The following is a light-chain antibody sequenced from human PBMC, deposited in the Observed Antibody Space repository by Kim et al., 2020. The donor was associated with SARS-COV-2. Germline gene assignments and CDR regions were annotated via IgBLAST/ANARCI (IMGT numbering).Light chain of an antibody. CDR3: LQDYSYPWT. V-gene: IGKV1-6*01. Sequence: SASVGGRVSISCRASKDISNDLAWYQQKPGKAPKLLIYGASTLQTGVPSRFSGSRSGTDFTLTITSLQPEDFATYYCLQDYSYPWTFGQGTKLEI. CDR2: GAS. CDR1: KDISND. J-gene: IGKJ1*01.